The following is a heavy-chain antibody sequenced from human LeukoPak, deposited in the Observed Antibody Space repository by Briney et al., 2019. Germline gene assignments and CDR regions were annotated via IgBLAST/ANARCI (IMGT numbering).Heavy chain of an antibody. Sequence: SETRSLTCAVYGGSFSGYYWSWIRQPPGKGLGWIGEINHSGSTNYNPSLKSRVTISVDTSKNQFSLKLTSVTAADTAVYYCARAPFSGYYYTWFDPWGQGTLVTVSS. CDR3: ARAPFSGYYYTWFDP. J-gene: IGHJ5*02. CDR1: GGSFSGYY. V-gene: IGHV4-34*01. D-gene: IGHD3-22*01. CDR2: INHSGST.